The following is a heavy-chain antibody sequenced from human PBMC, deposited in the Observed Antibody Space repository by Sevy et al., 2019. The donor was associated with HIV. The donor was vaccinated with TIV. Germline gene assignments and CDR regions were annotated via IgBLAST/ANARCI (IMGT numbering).Heavy chain of an antibody. CDR2: IYYSGST. Sequence: SETLSLTCTVSGGSISSSSYYWGWIRQPPVKGLEWIGSIYYSGSTYYNPSLKSRVTISVDTSKNQFSLKLSSVTAAVTAVYYCASDPRDGYTNYDYYYYGMDVWGQGTTVTVSS. V-gene: IGHV4-39*01. D-gene: IGHD4-4*01. CDR3: ASDPRDGYTNYDYYYYGMDV. J-gene: IGHJ6*02. CDR1: GGSISSSSYY.